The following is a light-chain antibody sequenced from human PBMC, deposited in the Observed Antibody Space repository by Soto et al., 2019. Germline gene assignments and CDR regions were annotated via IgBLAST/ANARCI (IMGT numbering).Light chain of an antibody. CDR2: DVT. V-gene: IGLV2-11*01. J-gene: IGLJ2*01. CDR1: SSDVIGSNY. CDR3: CSYAGSDTLVL. Sequence: QSVLTQPRSVSGSPGQSCTISCTGTSSDVIGSNYVSWYQQHPGKAPKLMIYDVTKRPSGVPDRVSGTKSGNTAYLTVSGLQADDVAGYCCCSYAGSDTLVLFGGRTKLTVL.